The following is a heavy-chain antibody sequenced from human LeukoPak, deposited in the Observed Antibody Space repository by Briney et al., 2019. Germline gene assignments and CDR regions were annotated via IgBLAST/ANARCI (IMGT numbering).Heavy chain of an antibody. CDR2: ISFSGGST. CDR3: ARDIQLST. J-gene: IGHJ3*01. V-gene: IGHV3-23*01. Sequence: GGSLRLSCAASGFTFSDSAMSWVRQAPGKGLEWVSLISFSGGSTYYADSVKGRFTISRDNSKDTLYLQMNSLRAEDTAIYYCARDIQLSTWGLGAMVTVSS. CDR1: GFTFSDSA. D-gene: IGHD5-24*01.